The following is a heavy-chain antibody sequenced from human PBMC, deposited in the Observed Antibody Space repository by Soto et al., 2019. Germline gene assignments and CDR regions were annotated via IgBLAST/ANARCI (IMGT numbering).Heavy chain of an antibody. D-gene: IGHD2-15*01. CDR2: INPNSGGT. J-gene: IGHJ6*03. CDR3: ARGDRGYCSGGSCYRHYYYYYMDV. CDR1: GYTFTGYY. V-gene: IGHV1-2*04. Sequence: QVQLVQSGAEVKKPRASVKVSCKASGYTFTGYYMHWVRQAPGQGLEWMGWINPNSGGTNYARKFQGWATMTRDTSISTAYMELSRLRSDDTAVDYCARGDRGYCSGGSCYRHYYYYYMDVWGKGTTVTVSS.